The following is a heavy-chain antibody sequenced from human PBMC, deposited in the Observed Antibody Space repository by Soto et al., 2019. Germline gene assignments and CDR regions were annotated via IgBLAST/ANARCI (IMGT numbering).Heavy chain of an antibody. Sequence: EVQLVQSGAEVKKPGESLKISCKGSGYIFTNYWIGWVRQMPGKGLEWMGIIYLGDSDTRYSPSFQGQVTISADKSIGTAYLQWSSLKASDTAMYYCARHRGVRDYYYGLDVWGQGTTVTVSS. CDR2: IYLGDSDT. CDR3: ARHRGVRDYYYGLDV. CDR1: GYIFTNYW. D-gene: IGHD2-8*02. J-gene: IGHJ6*02. V-gene: IGHV5-51*01.